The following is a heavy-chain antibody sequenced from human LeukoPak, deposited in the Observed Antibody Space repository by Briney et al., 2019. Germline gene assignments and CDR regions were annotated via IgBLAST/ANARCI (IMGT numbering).Heavy chain of an antibody. CDR3: AKDLITYDFWSGYYVY. CDR2: IYSGGST. J-gene: IGHJ4*02. D-gene: IGHD3-3*01. V-gene: IGHV3-53*01. Sequence: GGSLRLSCAASGFTASSNYMSWVRQAPGKGLEWVSVIYSGGSTYYADSVKGRFTISRDNSKNTLYLQMNSLRAEDTAVYYCAKDLITYDFWSGYYVYWGQGTLVTVSS. CDR1: GFTASSNY.